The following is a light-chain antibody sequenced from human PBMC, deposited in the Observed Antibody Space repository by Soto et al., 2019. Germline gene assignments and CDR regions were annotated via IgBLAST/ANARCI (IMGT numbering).Light chain of an antibody. CDR3: QQYVSSFT. CDR1: QSVSSSY. J-gene: IGKJ3*01. CDR2: GAS. Sequence: EIVLTQSPGTLSLSPGERATLSCRASQSVSSSYIAWYQQKPGQAPRLLIYGASSRATGIPDRFSGSGSGTDFTLTISRLEPEDFAVYYCQQYVSSFTFGPGTKVDIK. V-gene: IGKV3-20*01.